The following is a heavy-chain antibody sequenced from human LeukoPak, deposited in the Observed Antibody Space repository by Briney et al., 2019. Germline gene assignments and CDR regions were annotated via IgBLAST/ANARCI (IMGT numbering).Heavy chain of an antibody. CDR2: ISGSSSHT. D-gene: IGHD3-3*01. J-gene: IGHJ4*02. V-gene: IGHV3-23*01. Sequence: GGSLRLSCSASGFTFSIYAMSWVRQAPGKGLEWVSGISGSSSHTLDADSVRGRFTISRDNTRNTLYLHMNSLRAEDTALYYCAKEYDYSKAAREWGFDSWGKETLVTVSS. CDR3: AKEYDYSKAAREWGFDS. CDR1: GFTFSIYA.